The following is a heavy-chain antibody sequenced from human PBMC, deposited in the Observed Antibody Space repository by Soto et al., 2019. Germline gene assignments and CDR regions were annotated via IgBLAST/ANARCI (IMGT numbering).Heavy chain of an antibody. CDR1: GYTFTSYV. J-gene: IGHJ4*02. CDR3: ARESRNYDALDY. Sequence: QVQLMQSGLEVKRPGASVKVSCKTSGYTFTSYVISWVRQAHGHGLEWMGWISADNHNTNVAQNFQGRVTLTTDTSTTTVFMELRNLRSDDTAVYYCARESRNYDALDYWGQGTLVTVSS. V-gene: IGHV1-18*01. D-gene: IGHD3-22*01. CDR2: ISADNHNT.